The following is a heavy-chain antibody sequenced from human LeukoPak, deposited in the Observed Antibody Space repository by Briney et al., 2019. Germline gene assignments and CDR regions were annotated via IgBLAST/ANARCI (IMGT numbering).Heavy chain of an antibody. CDR2: IGTSSTTI. Sequence: GGSLRLSCAASGFTFSSYTMNWVRQPPGKGLEWVSNIGTSSTTIYYADSVKGRFTISRDNSKNTLYLQMNSLRAEDTAVYYCAKDNRYLPYYWGRGTLVTVSS. J-gene: IGHJ4*02. D-gene: IGHD1-26*01. V-gene: IGHV3-48*01. CDR1: GFTFSSYT. CDR3: AKDNRYLPYY.